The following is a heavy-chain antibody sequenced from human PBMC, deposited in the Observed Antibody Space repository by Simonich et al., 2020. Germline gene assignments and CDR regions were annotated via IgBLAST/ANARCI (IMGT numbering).Heavy chain of an antibody. D-gene: IGHD1-26*01. V-gene: IGHV1-2*07. Sequence: QVQLVQSGAEVKKPGASVKVSCKASGYTFTGYYMHWVRQAPGQGLEWMGWINPNSGGTNYAHKLQGRVTMTRDTSISTAYMELSRLRSDDTAVYYCARDLRGSYYYYYYMDVWGKGTTVTVSS. J-gene: IGHJ6*03. CDR1: GYTFTGYY. CDR3: ARDLRGSYYYYYYMDV. CDR2: INPNSGGT.